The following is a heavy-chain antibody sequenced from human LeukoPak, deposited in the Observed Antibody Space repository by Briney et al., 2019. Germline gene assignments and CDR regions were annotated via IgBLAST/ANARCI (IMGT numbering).Heavy chain of an antibody. J-gene: IGHJ4*02. Sequence: GGPLRLSCAASGFIVSDNYVTWVRQAPGKGLEWVSVIYPVGTYYAESVKGRFSISRDNSKNTVFLQMNSLRADDTAVYYCARDGYGDYVGHYWGQGTLVTVSS. CDR3: ARDGYGDYVGHY. V-gene: IGHV3-53*01. D-gene: IGHD4-17*01. CDR2: IYPVGT. CDR1: GFIVSDNY.